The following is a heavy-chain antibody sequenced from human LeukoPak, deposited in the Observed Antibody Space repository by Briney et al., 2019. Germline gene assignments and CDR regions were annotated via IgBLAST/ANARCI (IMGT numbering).Heavy chain of an antibody. Sequence: PGGSLRLSCAASGFTFSSYAMSWVRQAPGKGLQWVSTITSGGGSTYYADSVKGRCTISRDNSKKTLYLQMNSLRAEDTAVYYCAKDHPDCRGTSCLLFDCWGQGTLVTVSS. V-gene: IGHV3-23*01. CDR2: ITSGGGST. CDR1: GFTFSSYA. CDR3: AKDHPDCRGTSCLLFDC. D-gene: IGHD2-2*01. J-gene: IGHJ4*02.